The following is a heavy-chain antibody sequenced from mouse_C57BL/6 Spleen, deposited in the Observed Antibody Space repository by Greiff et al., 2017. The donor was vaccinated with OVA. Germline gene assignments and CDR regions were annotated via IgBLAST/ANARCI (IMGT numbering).Heavy chain of an antibody. J-gene: IGHJ3*01. CDR1: GFSLTSYG. CDR3: ARHEEGAAWFAY. Sequence: QVQLKESGPGLVAPSQSLSITCTVSGFSLTSYGVHWVRQPPGKGLEWLVVIWSDGSTTYNSALKSRLSISKDNSKSQVFLKMNSLQTDDTAMDYCARHEEGAAWFAYWGQGTLVTVSA. CDR2: IWSDGST. V-gene: IGHV2-6-1*01.